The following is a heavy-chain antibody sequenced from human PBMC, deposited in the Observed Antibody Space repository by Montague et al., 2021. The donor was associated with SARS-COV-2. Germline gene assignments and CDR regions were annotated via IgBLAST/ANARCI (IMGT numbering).Heavy chain of an antibody. CDR1: GGSFSGYY. Sequence: SETLSLTCAVYGGSFSGYYCSWIRQPPGRGLEWIWETNDSGRTNXNPSLRGRVTISVDTSKNQFSLRLSSVTAAETAVYYCARGYCSGSGCYYYYGMDVWGQGTTVTVSS. V-gene: IGHV4-34*01. J-gene: IGHJ6*02. CDR2: TNDSGRT. CDR3: ARGYCSGSGCYYYYGMDV. D-gene: IGHD2-15*01.